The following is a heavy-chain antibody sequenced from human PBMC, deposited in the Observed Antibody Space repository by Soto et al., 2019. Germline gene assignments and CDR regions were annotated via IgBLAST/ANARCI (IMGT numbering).Heavy chain of an antibody. Sequence: EVQLVESGGGLVQPGGSLRLSCAASGFTFSSYSMNWVRQAPGKGLEWVSYISSSSSTIYYADSVKGRFTIYRDNAKNSLYLQMNSLRAEDTAVCYCARDDILVVPAAIMFWGQGTLVTVSS. D-gene: IGHD2-2*01. J-gene: IGHJ1*01. CDR1: GFTFSSYS. CDR3: ARDDILVVPAAIMF. CDR2: ISSSSSTI. V-gene: IGHV3-48*01.